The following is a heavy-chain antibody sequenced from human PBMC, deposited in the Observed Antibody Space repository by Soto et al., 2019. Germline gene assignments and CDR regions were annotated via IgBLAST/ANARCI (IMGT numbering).Heavy chain of an antibody. D-gene: IGHD3-22*01. Sequence: AMHWVRQAPGKGLEYVSAISSNGGSTYYADSVKGRFTISRDNSKNTLYLQMSSLRAEDTAVYYCVRQGTSGYYYGYWGQGTLVTVSS. V-gene: IGHV3-64D*06. CDR2: ISSNGGST. J-gene: IGHJ4*02. CDR1: A. CDR3: VRQGTSGYYYGY.